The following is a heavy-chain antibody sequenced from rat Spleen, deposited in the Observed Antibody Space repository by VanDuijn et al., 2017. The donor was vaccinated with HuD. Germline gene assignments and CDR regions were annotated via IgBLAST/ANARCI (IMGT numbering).Heavy chain of an antibody. CDR2: ISYEGSST. CDR3: ARQNDGYYHGEFLFDY. V-gene: IGHV5-22*01. CDR1: GFTFSDYY. D-gene: IGHD1-12*03. Sequence: EVQLVESGGGLVQPGRSLKLSCAASGFTFSDYYMAWVRQAPKKGLEWVASISYEGSSTYYGDSVKGRFTISRDNAKSTLYLQMNSLRSEDTATYYCARQNDGYYHGEFLFDYWGQGVMVTVSS. J-gene: IGHJ2*01.